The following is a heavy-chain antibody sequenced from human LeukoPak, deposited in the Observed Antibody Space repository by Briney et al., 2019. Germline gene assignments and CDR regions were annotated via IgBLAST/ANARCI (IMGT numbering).Heavy chain of an antibody. J-gene: IGHJ5*02. CDR1: GFTFSSYS. CDR3: AREDSGRGWFDP. Sequence: GGSLRLSCAASGFTFSSYSMNWVRQAPGKGLEWVSSISSSSSYIYYADSVKGRFTISRDNAKNSLYLQMNSLRAEDTAVYYCAREDSGRGWFDPWGQGTLVTVSS. V-gene: IGHV3-21*01. CDR2: ISSSSSYI. D-gene: IGHD6-19*01.